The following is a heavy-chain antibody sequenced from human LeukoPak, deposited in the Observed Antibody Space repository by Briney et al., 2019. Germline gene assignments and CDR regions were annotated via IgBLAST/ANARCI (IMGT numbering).Heavy chain of an antibody. D-gene: IGHD3-3*01. V-gene: IGHV4-34*01. J-gene: IGHJ4*02. Sequence: SETLSLTCTISGWSLRDYYWSWIRQPPGKGLEWIGEIGGRTGITNYNPSLKSRAALSLDTSENHFSLTLHSVTAADTAVYYRARVPLRFLEPFDYWGQGTLVTVSS. CDR2: IGGRTGIT. CDR1: GWSLRDYY. CDR3: ARVPLRFLEPFDY.